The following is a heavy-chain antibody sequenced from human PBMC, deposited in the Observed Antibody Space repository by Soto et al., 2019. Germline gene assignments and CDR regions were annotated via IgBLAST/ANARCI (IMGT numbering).Heavy chain of an antibody. CDR1: GFTFSSYA. J-gene: IGHJ6*02. V-gene: IGHV3-64*01. Sequence: EVQLVESGGGLVEHGGSLRLSCAASGFTFSSYAMHWVRQAPGKGLEYVSVISSNGGSTYYANSVKGRFTISRDNSKNTLYLQMGSLRAEDMAVYYCARAIWETYGMDVWGQGTTVTVSS. D-gene: IGHD3-9*01. CDR3: ARAIWETYGMDV. CDR2: ISSNGGST.